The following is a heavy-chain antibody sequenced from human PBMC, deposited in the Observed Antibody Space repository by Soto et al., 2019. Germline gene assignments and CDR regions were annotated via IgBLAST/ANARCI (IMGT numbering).Heavy chain of an antibody. Sequence: GESLKISCKGSGYSFTSYWIGWVRQMPGKGLEWMGIIYPGDSDTRYSPSFQGQVTISADKSISTAYLQWSSLKASDTAMYYCARASYGCGGSCYRAWFDPWGQGTRVTVSS. V-gene: IGHV5-51*01. CDR2: IYPGDSDT. CDR3: ARASYGCGGSCYRAWFDP. D-gene: IGHD2-15*01. CDR1: GYSFTSYW. J-gene: IGHJ5*02.